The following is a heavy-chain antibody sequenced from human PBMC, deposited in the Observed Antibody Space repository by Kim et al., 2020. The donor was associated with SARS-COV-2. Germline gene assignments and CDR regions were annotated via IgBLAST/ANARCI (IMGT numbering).Heavy chain of an antibody. CDR2: IWYDGSNK. D-gene: IGHD6-13*01. CDR1: GFTFSSYG. V-gene: IGHV3-33*01. CDR3: ARDGPAIAAAGLGSYYYYGMDV. J-gene: IGHJ6*02. Sequence: GGSLRLSCAASGFTFSSYGMHWVRQAPGKGLEWVAVIWYDGSNKYYADSVKGRFTISRDNSKNTLYLQMNSLRAEDTAVYYCARDGPAIAAAGLGSYYYYGMDVWGQGTTVTVSS.